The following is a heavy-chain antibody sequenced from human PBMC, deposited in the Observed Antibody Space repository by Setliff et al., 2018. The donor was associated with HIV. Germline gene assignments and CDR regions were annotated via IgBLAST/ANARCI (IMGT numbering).Heavy chain of an antibody. J-gene: IGHJ4*02. V-gene: IGHV1-58*02. CDR3: AAAPSPAAPGN. CDR2: IVVGSGNS. Sequence: SVKVSCKASGFTFSSSVIQWVRQARGQRLEWIGWIVVGSGNSNHAQKFQERITISRDMSTSTAYMELSGLRSEDTAVYYCAAAPSPAAPGNWGQGTLVTVSS. CDR1: GFTFSSSV. D-gene: IGHD6-25*01.